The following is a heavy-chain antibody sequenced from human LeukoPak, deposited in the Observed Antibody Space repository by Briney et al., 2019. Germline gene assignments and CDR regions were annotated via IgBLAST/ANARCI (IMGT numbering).Heavy chain of an antibody. Sequence: SETLSLTCTVSGVSIRSHYWSWLRQPPGKGLEWIGYVYHSGAINYNPSLKSRATISMDTSKSQFSLTVRSVTAADTAVYYCATTYYDILTGSGAFDYWGQGTLVTVSS. D-gene: IGHD3-9*01. V-gene: IGHV4-59*11. CDR2: VYHSGAI. J-gene: IGHJ4*02. CDR3: ATTYYDILTGSGAFDY. CDR1: GVSIRSHY.